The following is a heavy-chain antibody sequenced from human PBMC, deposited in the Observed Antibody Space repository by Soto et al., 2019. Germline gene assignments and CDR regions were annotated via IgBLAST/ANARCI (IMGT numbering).Heavy chain of an antibody. CDR1: GYTFTSYG. D-gene: IGHD3-10*01. J-gene: IGHJ6*02. CDR2: ISAYNGNT. Sequence: ASVKVSCKASGYTFTSYGISWVRQAPGQGLEWMGWISAYNGNTNYAQKLQGRVTMTTDTSTSTAYMELRSLRSDDTAVYYCASNFYGGEYYYYYGMDVWGQGTTVTVS. CDR3: ASNFYGGEYYYYYGMDV. V-gene: IGHV1-18*04.